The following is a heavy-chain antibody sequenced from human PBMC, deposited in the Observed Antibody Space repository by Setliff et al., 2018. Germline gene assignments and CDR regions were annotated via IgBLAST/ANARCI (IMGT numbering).Heavy chain of an antibody. J-gene: IGHJ3*01. CDR1: GYTFTDSL. CDR3: AISTLSICSGGSCPNAFDV. D-gene: IGHD2-15*01. V-gene: IGHV1-18*01. CDR2: ISPYNGNT. Sequence: ASVKVSCKASGYTFTDSLISWVRLAPGQGLEWVGWISPYNGNTYYTQKLQDRVTLTTDSSTNTAYMDLRGLRSDDTAVYYCAISTLSICSGGSCPNAFDVWGQGTMVTVSS.